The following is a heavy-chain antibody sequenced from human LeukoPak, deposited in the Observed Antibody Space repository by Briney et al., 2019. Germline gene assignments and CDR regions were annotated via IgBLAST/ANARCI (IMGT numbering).Heavy chain of an antibody. CDR2: INPNSGGT. CDR1: GYTFTGYY. D-gene: IGHD3-22*01. J-gene: IGHJ6*02. V-gene: IGHV1-2*04. Sequence: ASVKVSCKASGYTFTGYYMHWVRQAPGQGLEWMGWINPNSGGTNYAQKFQGWVTMTRDTSISTAYMELSRLRSDDTAVYYCAREDDDSSGDGMDVWGQGTTVTVSS. CDR3: AREDDDSSGDGMDV.